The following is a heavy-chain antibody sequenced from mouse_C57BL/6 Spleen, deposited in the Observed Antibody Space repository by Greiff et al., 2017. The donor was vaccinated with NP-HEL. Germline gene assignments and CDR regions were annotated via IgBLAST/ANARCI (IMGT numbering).Heavy chain of an antibody. Sequence: EVQLQQSGPELVKPGASVKISCKASGYSFTGYYMNWVKQSPEKSLEWIGEINPSTGGTTYNQKFKAKATLTVDKSSSTAYMQLKSLTSEDSAVYYCARSPITTVVEHYAMDYWGQGTSVTVSS. CDR2: INPSTGGT. CDR3: ARSPITTVVEHYAMDY. V-gene: IGHV1-42*01. J-gene: IGHJ4*01. CDR1: GYSFTGYY. D-gene: IGHD1-1*01.